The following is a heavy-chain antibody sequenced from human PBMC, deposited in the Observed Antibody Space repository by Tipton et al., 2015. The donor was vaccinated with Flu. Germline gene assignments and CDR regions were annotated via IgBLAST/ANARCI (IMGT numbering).Heavy chain of an antibody. CDR3: AREGDSSGHDAFDI. V-gene: IGHV4-61*02. CDR1: GGSISSGSYY. CDR2: IYTSGST. D-gene: IGHD3-22*01. Sequence: LRLSCTVSGGSISSGSYYWSWIRQSAGKGLEWIGRIYTSGSTNYNPSLKSRVTISVDTSKNQFSLKLSSVTAADTAVYYCAREGDSSGHDAFDIWGQGTMVTVSS. J-gene: IGHJ3*02.